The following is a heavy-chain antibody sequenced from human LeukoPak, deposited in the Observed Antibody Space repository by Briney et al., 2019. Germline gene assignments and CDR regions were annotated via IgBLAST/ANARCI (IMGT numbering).Heavy chain of an antibody. V-gene: IGHV4-39*07. D-gene: IGHD5-24*01. CDR3: ARGGKGLDGYNPLLDY. CDR1: GGSVSSSNYY. Sequence: SETLSLTCTVSGGSVSSSNYYWGWIRQPPGKGLEWIGSIYYSGNTFYNPSLKSRVTISVDTSKNQFSLNLSSVTAADTAVYYCARGGKGLDGYNPLLDYWGQGTLVTVSS. J-gene: IGHJ4*02. CDR2: IYYSGNT.